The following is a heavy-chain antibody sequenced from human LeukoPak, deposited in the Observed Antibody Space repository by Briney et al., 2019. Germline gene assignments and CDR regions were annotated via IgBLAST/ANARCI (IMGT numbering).Heavy chain of an antibody. J-gene: IGHJ6*02. CDR1: GFTFDDYA. CDR2: ISWNSGSI. D-gene: IGHD6-13*01. CDR3: AKDIVAAGPRHYYYYGMDV. V-gene: IGHV3-9*01. Sequence: GRSLRLSCAASGFTFDDYAMHWVRQAPGKDLEWVSGISWNSGSIGYADSVKGRFTISRDNAKNSLYLQMNSLRAEDTALYYCAKDIVAAGPRHYYYYGMDVWGQGTTVTVSS.